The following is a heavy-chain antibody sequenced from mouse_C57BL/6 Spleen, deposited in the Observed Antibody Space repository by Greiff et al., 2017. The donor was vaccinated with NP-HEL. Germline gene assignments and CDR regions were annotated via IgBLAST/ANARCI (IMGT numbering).Heavy chain of an antibody. Sequence: QVQLQQPGAELVRPGSSVKLSCKASGYTFTSYWMHWVKQRPIQGLEWIGKIDPSDSETHYNQKFKDKATLTVDKSSSTAYMQLSSLTSEDSAVYYCARGPLYYYGSSPGWFAYWGQGTLVTVSA. D-gene: IGHD1-1*01. V-gene: IGHV1-52*01. CDR3: ARGPLYYYGSSPGWFAY. J-gene: IGHJ3*01. CDR1: GYTFTSYW. CDR2: IDPSDSET.